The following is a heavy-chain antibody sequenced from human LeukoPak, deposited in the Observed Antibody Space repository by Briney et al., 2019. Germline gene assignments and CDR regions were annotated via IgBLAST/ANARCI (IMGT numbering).Heavy chain of an antibody. D-gene: IGHD6-19*01. CDR3: ARVTAVAGTSVGVDA. CDR1: GFTFSNYD. V-gene: IGHV3-30*04. Sequence: PGGSLRLSCAASGFTFSNYDMHWVRQAPGKGLEWVAVILYDGSNKYYADSVKGRFTISRDNAKNTLYLQMNSLRAEDTAVYYCARVTAVAGTSVGVDAWGQGILVTVS. J-gene: IGHJ4*02. CDR2: ILYDGSNK.